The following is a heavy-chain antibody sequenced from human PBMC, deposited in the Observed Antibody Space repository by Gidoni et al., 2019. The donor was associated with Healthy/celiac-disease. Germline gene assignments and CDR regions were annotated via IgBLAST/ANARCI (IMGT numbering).Heavy chain of an antibody. V-gene: IGHV1-69*04. CDR2: IIPILGIA. J-gene: IGHJ6*02. D-gene: IGHD3-10*01. Sequence: QVQLVQSGAEVKKPGSSVKVSCKASGCTFSRYAISWVRQAPGQGLEWMGRIIPILGIANYAQKFQGRVTITADKSTSTAYMELSSLRSEDTAVYYCARGDYGSGSYLMDVWGQGTTVTVSS. CDR3: ARGDYGSGSYLMDV. CDR1: GCTFSRYA.